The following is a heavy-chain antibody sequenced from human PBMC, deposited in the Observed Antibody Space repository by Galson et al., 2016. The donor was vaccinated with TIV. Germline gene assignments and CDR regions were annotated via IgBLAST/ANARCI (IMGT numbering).Heavy chain of an antibody. CDR1: GGTFSSYD. CDR2: INPAVGLI. D-gene: IGHD3-3*02. Sequence: SVKVSCKASGGTFSSYDISWLRQIPGQGFEWMGRINPAVGLIKYAERFQGRFTITAAYMELSSLRSEDTAVYYCSSASHLVPTVHHYWGQGTLVSVSS. J-gene: IGHJ4*02. CDR3: SSASHLVPTVHHY. V-gene: IGHV1-69*04.